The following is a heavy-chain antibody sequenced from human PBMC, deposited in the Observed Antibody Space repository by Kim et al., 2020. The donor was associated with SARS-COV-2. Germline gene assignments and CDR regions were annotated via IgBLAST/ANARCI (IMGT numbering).Heavy chain of an antibody. D-gene: IGHD4-17*01. CDR3: AKILSTVTTYYYGMDV. V-gene: IGHV3-23*01. Sequence: SVKGRFTISRDNSKNTLDLQMNSLRAEYTAVYYWAKILSTVTTYYYGMDVWGQGTTVTVSS. J-gene: IGHJ6*02.